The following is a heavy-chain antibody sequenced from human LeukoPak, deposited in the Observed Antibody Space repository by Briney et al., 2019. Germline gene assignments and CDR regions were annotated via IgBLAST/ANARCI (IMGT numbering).Heavy chain of an antibody. CDR2: TYPGDSNT. CDR3: VRSPACSSGTCYPNWFDP. J-gene: IGHJ5*02. Sequence: GESLKISCKGSGYSFISYWIGWVRQLPGKGLEWMGITYPGDSNTRYSPSFQGQVTISADKSISSAYLQWSSLKASDTAMYYCVRSPACSSGTCYPNWFDPWGQGTLVTVSS. CDR1: GYSFISYW. D-gene: IGHD2-15*01. V-gene: IGHV5-51*01.